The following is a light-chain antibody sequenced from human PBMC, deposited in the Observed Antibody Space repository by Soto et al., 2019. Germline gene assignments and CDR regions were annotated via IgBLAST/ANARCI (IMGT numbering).Light chain of an antibody. J-gene: IGKJ4*01. V-gene: IGKV1-33*01. CDR2: DAS. CDR3: QQYNSYPLT. CDR1: QDIKNY. Sequence: DIQMTQSPSSLSASVGDRVTITCQASQDIKNYLNWYQQKSGKAPKLLIYDASDLETGVPSRFSGSGSGTDFTFTINSLQPEDIATYYCQQYNSYPLTFGGGTKVEIK.